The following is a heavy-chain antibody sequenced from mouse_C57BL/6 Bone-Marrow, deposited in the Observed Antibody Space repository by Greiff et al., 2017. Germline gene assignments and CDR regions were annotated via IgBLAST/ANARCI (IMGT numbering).Heavy chain of an antibody. Sequence: VMLVESGAELVKPGASVKISCKASVYTFTDYYINWVKQRPGQGLEWIGKIGPGSGSTYYNEKFKGKATLTADKSSSTAYMQLSSLTSEDSAVYFCARTTVVATRYFDVWGTGTTVTVSS. J-gene: IGHJ1*03. CDR1: VYTFTDYY. CDR2: IGPGSGST. CDR3: ARTTVVATRYFDV. D-gene: IGHD1-1*01. V-gene: IGHV1-77*01.